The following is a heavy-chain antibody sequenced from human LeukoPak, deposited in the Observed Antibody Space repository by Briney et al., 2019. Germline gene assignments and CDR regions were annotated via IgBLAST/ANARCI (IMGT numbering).Heavy chain of an antibody. V-gene: IGHV3-23*01. CDR2: ISGNGGST. CDR3: AKRLYCSSISCYHFDY. CDR1: GFTFDDYG. J-gene: IGHJ4*02. Sequence: PGGSLRLSCAASGFTFDDYGMSWVRQAPGKGLEWVSAISGNGGSTFYADSVKGRFTISRDNSRNTLYLQMNSLRAEDTAVYYCAKRLYCSSISCYHFDYRGQGTLVTVSS. D-gene: IGHD2-2*01.